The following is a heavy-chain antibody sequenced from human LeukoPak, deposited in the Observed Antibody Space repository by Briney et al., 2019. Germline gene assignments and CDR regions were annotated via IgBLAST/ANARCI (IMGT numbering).Heavy chain of an antibody. V-gene: IGHV4-59*08. CDR1: GGSISSYY. CDR3: ASAPYVSRWRHFDY. Sequence: SETLSLTCTVSGGSISSYYWTWIRQPPGKGLEWIGYIYYSGIINYNPSLKSRVTISVDTSKNQFSLRLTSVTAADTAVYYCASAPYVSRWRHFDYWGQGNLATVSS. J-gene: IGHJ4*02. CDR2: IYYSGII. D-gene: IGHD2-8*01.